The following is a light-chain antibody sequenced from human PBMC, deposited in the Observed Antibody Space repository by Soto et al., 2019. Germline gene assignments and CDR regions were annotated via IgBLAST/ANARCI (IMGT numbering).Light chain of an antibody. V-gene: IGKV3D-15*01. CDR3: QQYNSYRT. CDR1: QSISSY. Sequence: EIVLTQSPGTLSLSPGERATLSCRASQSISSYLAWYQQKPGQAPRLLIYDASNRATGIPARFSGSGSGTEFTLTISSLQPDDFATYYCQQYNSYRTFGQGTKVDI. CDR2: DAS. J-gene: IGKJ1*01.